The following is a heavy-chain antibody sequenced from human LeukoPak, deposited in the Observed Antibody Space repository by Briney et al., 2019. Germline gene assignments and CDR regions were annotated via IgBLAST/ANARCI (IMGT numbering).Heavy chain of an antibody. D-gene: IGHD5-18*01. CDR3: AREGSGYSYGY. J-gene: IGHJ4*02. CDR1: GYSFSTCG. CDR2: ISTYSGNA. Sequence: ASVKVSCKASGYSFSTCGISWGRQAPGQGLEWMGWISTYSGNAQYAQNFQGRVTMTADTTTSTAYMELRSLTTDDTAVYFCAREGSGYSYGYWGQGTLVTVSS. V-gene: IGHV1-18*01.